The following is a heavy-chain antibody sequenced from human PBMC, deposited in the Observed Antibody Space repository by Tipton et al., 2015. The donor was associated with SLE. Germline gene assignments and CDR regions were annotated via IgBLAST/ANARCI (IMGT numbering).Heavy chain of an antibody. D-gene: IGHD6-13*01. V-gene: IGHV4-59*01. Sequence: TLSLTCTVSGGSISNYYWSWIRQPPGKGLELIGYIYYSGSTNYNPSLKSRVTISVDTSKNQFSLKLSSVTAADTAVYYCARVAAAGTVDYWGQGTLVTVSS. CDR2: IYYSGST. CDR1: GGSISNYY. J-gene: IGHJ4*02. CDR3: ARVAAAGTVDY.